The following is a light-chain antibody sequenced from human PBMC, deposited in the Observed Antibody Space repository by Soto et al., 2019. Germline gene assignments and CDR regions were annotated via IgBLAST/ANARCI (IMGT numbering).Light chain of an antibody. J-gene: IGKJ2*01. V-gene: IGKV3-15*01. CDR1: QSVSSN. Sequence: EIVMTQSPATLSVSPGERATLSCRASQSVSSNLAWYQQKPGQAPRLLIYGASTRATGIPARFSGSGSGTEFTRTISRMQAEDVAVYYCQQYNNWPRGTFGQGTKLEIK. CDR3: QQYNNWPRGT. CDR2: GAS.